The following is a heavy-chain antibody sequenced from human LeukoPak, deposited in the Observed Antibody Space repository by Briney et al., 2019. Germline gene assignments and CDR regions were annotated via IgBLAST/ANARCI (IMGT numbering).Heavy chain of an antibody. Sequence: PSETLSLTCTVSDGSISYYYWSWIRQPAGKGLEWIGRIYVGGSTNYSPSLKSRVSMSLDKSKNQLSLKLISVSAADTAVYYCARWHMNSQDVWGQGTLVTVSS. CDR3: ARWHMNSQDV. CDR1: DGSISYYY. V-gene: IGHV4-4*07. D-gene: IGHD4-23*01. J-gene: IGHJ4*02. CDR2: IYVGGST.